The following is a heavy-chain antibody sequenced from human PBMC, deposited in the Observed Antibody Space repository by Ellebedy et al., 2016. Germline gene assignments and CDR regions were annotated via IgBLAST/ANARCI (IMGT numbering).Heavy chain of an antibody. J-gene: IGHJ3*02. CDR2: MNPNSGST. D-gene: IGHD4-17*01. CDR3: ARGGTVTTRDDAFDI. CDR1: GYTFTSYD. V-gene: IGHV1-8*01. Sequence: ASVKVSXXASGYTFTSYDINWVRQATGQGLEWMGWMNPNSGSTSYAQKFQGRVTMTRDTSTSTVYMELSSLRSEDTAVYYCARGGTVTTRDDAFDIWGQGTMVTVSS.